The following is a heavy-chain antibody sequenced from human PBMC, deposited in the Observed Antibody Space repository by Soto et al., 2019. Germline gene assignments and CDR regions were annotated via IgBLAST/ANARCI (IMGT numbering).Heavy chain of an antibody. CDR3: VTDGISRNSVWDPFDV. CDR1: RFIFSDYA. D-gene: IGHD4-4*01. Sequence: GSLGLACEASRFIFSDYAMTWVRQAPGKGLEWVSIIGGPGTDTYYADYVKGRFTISRDNSRDKLYLQMNSLRDDDTAIYYCVTDGISRNSVWDPFDVWGQGTTVTV. V-gene: IGHV3-23*01. CDR2: IGGPGTDT. J-gene: IGHJ3*01.